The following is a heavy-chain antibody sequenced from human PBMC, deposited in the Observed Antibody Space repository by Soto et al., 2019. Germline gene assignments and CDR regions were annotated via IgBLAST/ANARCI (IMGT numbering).Heavy chain of an antibody. CDR2: INSDGSST. Sequence: GGSLRLSCAASGFTFSSYGMHWVRQAPGKGLVWVSSINSDGSSTNYADSVKGRFAILRDNAKNTLYLQMNSLRAEDTAVYYCARDNWNSNWGQGTLVTVSS. J-gene: IGHJ4*02. CDR3: ARDNWNSN. CDR1: GFTFSSYG. D-gene: IGHD1-20*01. V-gene: IGHV3-74*01.